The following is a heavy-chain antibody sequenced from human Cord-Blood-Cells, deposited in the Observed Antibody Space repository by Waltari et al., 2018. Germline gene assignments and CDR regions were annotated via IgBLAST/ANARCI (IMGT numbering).Heavy chain of an antibody. D-gene: IGHD4-17*01. J-gene: IGHJ2*01. CDR2: IYYSGST. CDR3: ARPFYGDYWYFDL. V-gene: IGHV4-39*01. Sequence: QLQLQESGPGLVKPSETLSLTCTVSGGSISSSSYYWGWIRQPPGKGLEWIGSIYYSGSTYYNPSLKSRVTISVDTSKNQFSLKRSSVTAADTAVYYCARPFYGDYWYFDLWGRGTLVTVSS. CDR1: GGSISSSSYY.